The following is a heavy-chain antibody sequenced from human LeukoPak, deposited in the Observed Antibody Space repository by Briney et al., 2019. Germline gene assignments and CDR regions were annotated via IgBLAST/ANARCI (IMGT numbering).Heavy chain of an antibody. Sequence: GGSLRLSCAASGLAFSAYKMHWVRQAPRKGLVWVSRISTDGYTTDYADFVQGRFTISRDNAKNSLYLQMNSLRAEDTAVYYCARVSPWEWHFDYWGQGTLVTVSS. CDR3: ARVSPWEWHFDY. CDR2: ISTDGYTT. D-gene: IGHD3-3*01. J-gene: IGHJ4*02. V-gene: IGHV3-74*01. CDR1: GLAFSAYK.